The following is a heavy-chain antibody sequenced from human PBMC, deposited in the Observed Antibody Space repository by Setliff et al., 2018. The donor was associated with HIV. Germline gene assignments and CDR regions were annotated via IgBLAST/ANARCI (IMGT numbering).Heavy chain of an antibody. J-gene: IGHJ4*02. CDR2: IIPIFGTT. D-gene: IGHD3-10*01. CDR3: ARNDASGSYYRLDY. Sequence: AASVKVSCKASGGSVTTYGITWVRQAPGQGLEWMGGIIPIFGTTKYAQKFQGRVTISADESTRTANMELSSLTVEDTAVYFCARNDASGSYYRLDYWGQGTLVTV. V-gene: IGHV1-69*13. CDR1: GGSVTTYG.